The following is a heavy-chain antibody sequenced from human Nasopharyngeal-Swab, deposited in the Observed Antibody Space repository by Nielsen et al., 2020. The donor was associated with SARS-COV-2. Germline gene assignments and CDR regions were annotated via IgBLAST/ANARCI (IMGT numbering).Heavy chain of an antibody. Sequence: LRLSCTVSGGSISSYYWSWIRQPPGKGLEWIGYIYYSGSTNYNPSLKSRVTISVDTSKNQFSLKLSSVTAADTAVYYCARRDILTYGMDVWGQGTTVTVSS. CDR1: GGSISSYY. CDR3: ARRDILTYGMDV. J-gene: IGHJ6*02. D-gene: IGHD2-15*01. CDR2: IYYSGST. V-gene: IGHV4-59*13.